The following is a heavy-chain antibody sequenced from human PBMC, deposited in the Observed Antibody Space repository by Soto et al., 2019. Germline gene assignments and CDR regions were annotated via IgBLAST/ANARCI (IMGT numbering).Heavy chain of an antibody. CDR1: GFTFVMYA. CDR2: INAGNGHT. D-gene: IGHD3-10*01. Sequence: ASVKVSCKASGFTFVMYAIHWVRQAPGQGLEWMAWINAGNGHTTYSQKFQGRVTITRDTSARTVYMELRSLRFEDTATYYCARDGWFAEGYFDFWGQGTPVTVSS. CDR3: ARDGWFAEGYFDF. J-gene: IGHJ4*02. V-gene: IGHV1-3*01.